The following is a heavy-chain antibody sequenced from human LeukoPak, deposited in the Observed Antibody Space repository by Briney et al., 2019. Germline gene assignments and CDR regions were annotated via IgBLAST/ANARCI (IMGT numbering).Heavy chain of an antibody. Sequence: GESLRLSCAASGFAFSGYWMTWVRQAPGKGLEWVANIKQDGSEEYYVDSLKGRFTISRDNAKNSLSLQMNSLRAEDTAVYYCAQVRIRSGTYCYFDYWGQGTLVTVSS. V-gene: IGHV3-7*05. CDR2: IKQDGSEE. J-gene: IGHJ4*02. D-gene: IGHD1-26*01. CDR1: GFAFSGYW. CDR3: AQVRIRSGTYCYFDY.